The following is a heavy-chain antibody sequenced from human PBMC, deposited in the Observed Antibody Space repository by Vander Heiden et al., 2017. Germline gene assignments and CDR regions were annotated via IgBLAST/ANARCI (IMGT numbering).Heavy chain of an antibody. CDR3: ARAITIFGNGFDP. CDR1: EVTFSSYW. Sequence: EVQLVESGGGLVQPGGSLRLSCAASEVTFSSYWMHWVRQGPGEGLMWVARINGDGRSTTYADFVKGRFTISRDNTKNTLYLQMNSLRVEDTAVYYCARAITIFGNGFDPWGQGTLVTVSS. CDR2: INGDGRST. J-gene: IGHJ5*02. V-gene: IGHV3-74*01. D-gene: IGHD3-3*01.